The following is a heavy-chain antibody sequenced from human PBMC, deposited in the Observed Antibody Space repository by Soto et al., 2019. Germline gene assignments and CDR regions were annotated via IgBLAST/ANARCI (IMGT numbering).Heavy chain of an antibody. V-gene: IGHV4-59*08. J-gene: IGHJ5*02. D-gene: IGHD2-2*01. CDR2: IYYSGST. Sequence: EALSVTCTVSGGTISSYYWSWIRQPPGKGLEWIGYIYYSGSTNYNPSLKSRVTISVDTSKNQFSLKLSSVTAADTAVYYCARSDIVVVPAAIPLVDYWFDPWGQGTLVTVS. CDR3: ARSDIVVVPAAIPLVDYWFDP. CDR1: GGTISSYY.